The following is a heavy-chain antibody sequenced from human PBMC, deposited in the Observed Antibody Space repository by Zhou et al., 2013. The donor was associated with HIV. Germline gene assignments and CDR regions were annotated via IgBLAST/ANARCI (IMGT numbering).Heavy chain of an antibody. J-gene: IGHJ4*02. D-gene: IGHD1-26*01. CDR1: EHSITNGYY. CDR3: ARIYSHLGAIDY. Sequence: QVQLWESGPGLVKPSETLSLSCSVSEHSITNGYYWGWIRQPPGKGLEWIGSISHNGDTYYNPSLKSQITISRDTSKNEFSLRLTSVTAADTAVYYCARIYSHLGAIDYWGQGTLITVSS. CDR2: ISHNGDT. V-gene: IGHV4-38-2*02.